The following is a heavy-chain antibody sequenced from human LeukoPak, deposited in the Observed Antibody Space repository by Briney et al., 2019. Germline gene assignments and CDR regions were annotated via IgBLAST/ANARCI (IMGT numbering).Heavy chain of an antibody. J-gene: IGHJ4*02. D-gene: IGHD4-17*01. Sequence: NPGVSLRLSCAASGFTFTDFYMSWIRQAPGKGLEWVSYISISGTTIYYADSVKGRFTFSRDNAKNSLYLQMNSLRAEDTAVYYCARTGRLQYGDYVAFDYWGQGTLVTVSS. V-gene: IGHV3-11*01. CDR2: ISISGTTI. CDR3: ARTGRLQYGDYVAFDY. CDR1: GFTFTDFY.